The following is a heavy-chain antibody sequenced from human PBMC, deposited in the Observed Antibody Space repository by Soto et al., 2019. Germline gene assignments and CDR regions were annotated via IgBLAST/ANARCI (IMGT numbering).Heavy chain of an antibody. CDR2: ISYDGSNK. J-gene: IGHJ6*02. Sequence: QVQLVESGGGVVQPGRSLRLSCAASGFAFSTYGMHWVRQAPGKGLEWVAVISYDGSNKYYTDSVKGRFTISRDNSKNTLFLHMNSLRAEDTAVYYCAKDYVLEWLRYYYGMDVWGQGTTVTVSS. CDR3: AKDYVLEWLRYYYGMDV. CDR1: GFAFSTYG. V-gene: IGHV3-30*18. D-gene: IGHD3-3*01.